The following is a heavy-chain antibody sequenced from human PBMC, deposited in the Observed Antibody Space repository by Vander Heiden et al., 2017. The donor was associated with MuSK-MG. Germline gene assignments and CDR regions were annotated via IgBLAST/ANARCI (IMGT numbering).Heavy chain of an antibody. CDR1: GSSISSGYY. V-gene: IGHV4-38-2*01. Sequence: QVQLQESGPGLVKPSETLSLTCAVSGSSISSGYYWGWIRQPPGKGLEWIGSIYHSGSTYYNPSLKSRVTISVDTSKNQFSLKLSSVTAADTAVYYCARRLSDVGDNWFDPWGQGTLVTVSS. J-gene: IGHJ5*02. D-gene: IGHD3-16*01. CDR2: IYHSGST. CDR3: ARRLSDVGDNWFDP.